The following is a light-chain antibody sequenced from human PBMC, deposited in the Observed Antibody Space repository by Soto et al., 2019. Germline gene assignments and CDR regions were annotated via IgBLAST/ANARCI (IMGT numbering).Light chain of an antibody. V-gene: IGLV2-8*01. Sequence: QSALTQPPSASGSPGQTVAISCTGTSSDVGAYNYVSWYQQHPGKAPKLMIYDVIERPSGVPARFSGSKSGNTASLTVSGLQPEDEADYYFCSYTTSSTDVFGTGTKLTAL. CDR3: CSYTTSSTDV. J-gene: IGLJ1*01. CDR1: SSDVGAYNY. CDR2: DVI.